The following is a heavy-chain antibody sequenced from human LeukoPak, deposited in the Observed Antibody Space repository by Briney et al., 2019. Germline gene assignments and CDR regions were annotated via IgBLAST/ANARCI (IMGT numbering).Heavy chain of an antibody. D-gene: IGHD2-15*01. CDR2: IYHSGST. Sequence: SETLSLTCAVSGGSISSGGYSWSWIRQPPGKGLEWIGYIYHSGSTYYNPSLKSRVTISVDRSKNQFSLKLSSVTAADTAGNYCARGPYCSGGSCPLYFDYWGQGTLVTVSS. J-gene: IGHJ4*02. CDR3: ARGPYCSGGSCPLYFDY. CDR1: GGSISSGGYS. V-gene: IGHV4-30-2*01.